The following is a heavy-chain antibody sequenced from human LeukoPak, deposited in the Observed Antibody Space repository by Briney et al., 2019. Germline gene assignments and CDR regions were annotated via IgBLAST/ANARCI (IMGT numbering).Heavy chain of an antibody. CDR2: ISGSGGST. D-gene: IGHD7-27*01. CDR3: AKAEANWGSDYFDY. Sequence: AGGSLRLSCAASGFTFSSYAMSWVRQAPGKGLEWVSAISGSGGSTYYADSVKGRFTISRDNSKNSLYLQMNSLRTEDTALYYCAKAEANWGSDYFDYWGQGTLVTVSS. J-gene: IGHJ4*02. V-gene: IGHV3-23*01. CDR1: GFTFSSYA.